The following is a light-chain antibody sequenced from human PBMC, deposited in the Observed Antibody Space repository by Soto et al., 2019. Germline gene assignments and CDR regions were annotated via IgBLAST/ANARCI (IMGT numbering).Light chain of an antibody. V-gene: IGKV3-20*01. CDR3: QQYGSSPQT. Sequence: EIVLTQSPGTLSLSPGERATLSCRASQSVSSTYLDWYQQKPGQAPRLLIYGASSRATGIPDRFSGSGSETDFTLTISRLEPEDFAVYYCQQYGSSPQTFGQGTKVDIK. J-gene: IGKJ1*01. CDR2: GAS. CDR1: QSVSSTY.